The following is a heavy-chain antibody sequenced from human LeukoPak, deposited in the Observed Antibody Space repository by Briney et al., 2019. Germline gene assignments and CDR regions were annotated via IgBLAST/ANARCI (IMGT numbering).Heavy chain of an antibody. CDR2: IDPSSGVP. Sequence: ASVTVSCKASGYTFTGQFIHWLRQAPGQGLEWMGWIDPSSGVPHYAQKFQDTITLTRDTSIATAYMEVHRLQSDDTAVYYCARRGFSTGFYLDFWGQGTLISVSS. V-gene: IGHV1-2*02. J-gene: IGHJ4*02. CDR3: ARRGFSTGFYLDF. D-gene: IGHD2-8*02. CDR1: GYTFTGQF.